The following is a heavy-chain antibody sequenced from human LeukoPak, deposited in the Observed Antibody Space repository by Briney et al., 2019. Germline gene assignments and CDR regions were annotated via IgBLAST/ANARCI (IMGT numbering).Heavy chain of an antibody. D-gene: IGHD3-3*01. Sequence: GGSLRLSCAASGFTFSNAWMSWVRQAPGKGLEWVGRIKSKTDGGTTDYAAPVKGRFTISRDDSKNTLYLQMNSLKTEDTAVYYCTTGQTLAYRYYDFWSGYQRWGQGTLVTVPS. J-gene: IGHJ4*02. CDR1: GFTFSNAW. V-gene: IGHV3-15*01. CDR3: TTGQTLAYRYYDFWSGYQR. CDR2: IKSKTDGGTT.